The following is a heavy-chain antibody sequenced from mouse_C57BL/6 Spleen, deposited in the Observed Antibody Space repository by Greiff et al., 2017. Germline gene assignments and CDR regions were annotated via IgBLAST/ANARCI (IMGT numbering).Heavy chain of an antibody. CDR1: GYTFTSYW. CDR2: IDPSGSYT. D-gene: IGHD1-1*01. CDR3: ARCHGSSYGAMDY. V-gene: IGHV1-69*01. J-gene: IGHJ4*01. Sequence: VQLQQPGADLVMPGASLKLSCKASGYTFTSYWMHWVRQTPGQGLEWIGEIDPSGSYTNYNQTFKGKSTFTVDKSSSTAYMQLSSLTSEDYAVDYCARCHGSSYGAMDYWGQGTSVTVSS.